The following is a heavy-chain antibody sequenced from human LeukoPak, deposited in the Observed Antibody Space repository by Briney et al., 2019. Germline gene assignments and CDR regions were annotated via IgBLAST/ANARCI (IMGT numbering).Heavy chain of an antibody. D-gene: IGHD5-24*01. J-gene: IGHJ4*02. CDR3: AKEAYIEMATITPDY. CDR2: IWYDGSNK. Sequence: GGSLRLSCAASGFTFSSYGMHWVRQAAGKGLEWVAVIWYDGSNKYYADSVKGRFTISRDNSKNTLYLQMNSLRAEDTAVYYCAKEAYIEMATITPDYWGQGTLVTVSS. V-gene: IGHV3-33*06. CDR1: GFTFSSYG.